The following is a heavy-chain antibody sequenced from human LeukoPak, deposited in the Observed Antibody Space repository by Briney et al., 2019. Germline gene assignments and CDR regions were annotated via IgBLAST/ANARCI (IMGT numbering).Heavy chain of an antibody. V-gene: IGHV3-74*01. CDR2: INSDGSTT. Sequence: GGSLRLSCAASGFTFSGYWMPWVRQAPGKGLVWVSRINSDGSTTSYADSVKGRFTISRDNAKNSLYLQMNSLRAEDTAVYYCARDSGGRDGYKQFDYWGQGTLVTVSS. D-gene: IGHD5-24*01. CDR3: ARDSGGRDGYKQFDY. CDR1: GFTFSGYW. J-gene: IGHJ4*02.